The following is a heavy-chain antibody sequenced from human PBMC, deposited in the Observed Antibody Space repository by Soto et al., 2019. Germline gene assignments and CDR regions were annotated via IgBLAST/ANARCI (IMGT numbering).Heavy chain of an antibody. J-gene: IGHJ4*02. D-gene: IGHD2-21*02. Sequence: EVQLVESGGGLVKPGGSLRLSCAPSGFTFSNAWMSWVRQAPGKGLEWVGRIKSKTDGGTTDYAAPVKGRFTISRDDSKNTLYLQMNSLKTEDTAVYYCTTDERYCGGDCSPGYWGQGTLVTVSS. CDR1: GFTFSNAW. CDR3: TTDERYCGGDCSPGY. CDR2: IKSKTDGGTT. V-gene: IGHV3-15*01.